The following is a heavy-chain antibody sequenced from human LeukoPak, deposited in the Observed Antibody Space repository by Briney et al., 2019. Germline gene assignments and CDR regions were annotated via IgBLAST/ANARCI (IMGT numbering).Heavy chain of an antibody. CDR1: GGTFSSYA. V-gene: IGHV1-69*04. J-gene: IGHJ4*02. CDR3: AREQQLVPFWVDY. CDR2: IIPILGIA. D-gene: IGHD6-13*01. Sequence: SVKVSCKASGGTFSSYAISWVRQAPGQGLAWMGRIIPILGIANYAQKFQGRVTITADKSTSTAYMELSSLRSEDTAVYYCAREQQLVPFWVDYWGQGTLVTVSS.